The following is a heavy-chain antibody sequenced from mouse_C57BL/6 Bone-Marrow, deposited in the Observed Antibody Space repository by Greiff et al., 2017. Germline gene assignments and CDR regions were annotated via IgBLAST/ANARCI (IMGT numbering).Heavy chain of an antibody. D-gene: IGHD4-1*01. CDR3: ATTGTAY. CDR2: ISSGSSTI. CDR1: GFTFSDYG. Sequence: EVQLQESGGGLVKPGGSLKLSCAASGFTFSDYGMHWVRQAPEKGLEWVAYISSGSSTIYYADTVKGRFTISRDNAKNTLFLQMTSLRSEDTAMYYCATTGTAYWGQGTLVTVSA. J-gene: IGHJ3*01. V-gene: IGHV5-17*01.